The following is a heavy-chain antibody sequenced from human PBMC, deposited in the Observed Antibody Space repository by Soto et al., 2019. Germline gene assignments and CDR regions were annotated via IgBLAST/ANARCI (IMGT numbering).Heavy chain of an antibody. CDR3: ARDSSMVRGVRTFDY. CDR2: INPNSGGT. D-gene: IGHD3-10*01. J-gene: IGHJ4*02. V-gene: IGHV1-2*02. Sequence: ASVKVSCKASGYTFTGYYMHWVRQAPGQGLEWMGWINPNSGGTNYAQKFQGRVTMTRDTSTSTAYMELSSLRSEDTAVYYCARDSSMVRGVRTFDYWGQGTLVTVSS. CDR1: GYTFTGYY.